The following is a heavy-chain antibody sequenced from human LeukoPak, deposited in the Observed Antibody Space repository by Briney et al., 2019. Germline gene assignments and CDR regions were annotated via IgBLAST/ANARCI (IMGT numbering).Heavy chain of an antibody. CDR1: GFTFSSYA. J-gene: IGHJ3*02. CDR2: ISGSGGST. Sequence: GGSLRLSCAASGFTFSSYAMSWVRQAPGKGLEWVSAISGSGGSTYYADSVKGRFTISRDNSKNTLYLQMNSLRAEDTAVYYCARDISPRSSSGWVDAFDIWGQGTLVTVSS. CDR3: ARDISPRSSSGWVDAFDI. V-gene: IGHV3-23*01. D-gene: IGHD6-19*01.